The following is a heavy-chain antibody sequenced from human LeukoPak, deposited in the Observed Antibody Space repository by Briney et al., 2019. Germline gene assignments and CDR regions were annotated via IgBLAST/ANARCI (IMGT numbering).Heavy chain of an antibody. CDR1: GFIFSNYG. Sequence: GGSLRLSCSASGFIFSNYGMYWVRQAPGKGLEFVSAIRSNGGSTYYADSVKGRFTISRDNSKNTLYLQMSSLRAEDTAVYYCVKDLHNVLRYFDWLLGYWGQGTLVTVSS. J-gene: IGHJ4*02. D-gene: IGHD3-9*01. CDR3: VKDLHNVLRYFDWLLGY. V-gene: IGHV3-64D*09. CDR2: IRSNGGST.